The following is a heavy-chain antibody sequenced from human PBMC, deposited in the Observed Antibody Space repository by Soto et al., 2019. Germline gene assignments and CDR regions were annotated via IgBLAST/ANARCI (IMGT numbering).Heavy chain of an antibody. CDR2: IIPIFGTA. CDR1: GGTFSSYA. D-gene: IGHD3-22*01. CDR3: ASTPSYDSSGYNWFDP. J-gene: IGHJ5*02. Sequence: QVQLVQSGAAVKKPGSSVKVSCKASGGTFSSYAISWVRQAPGQGLEWMGGIIPIFGTANYAQKFQGRVTITADESTSXAYMELSSLRSEDTAVYYCASTPSYDSSGYNWFDPWGQGTLVTVSS. V-gene: IGHV1-69*12.